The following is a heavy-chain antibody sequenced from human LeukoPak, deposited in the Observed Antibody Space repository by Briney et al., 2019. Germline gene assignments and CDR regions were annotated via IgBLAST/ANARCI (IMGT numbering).Heavy chain of an antibody. CDR2: ISAYNGNT. D-gene: IGHD3-10*01. Sequence: ASVKVSCKASGDTFTSYGISWVRQAPGQGLEWMGWISAYNGNTNYAQKLQGRVTMTTDTSTSTAYMELRSLRSDDTAVYYCARDRLITMVRGRAFDIWGQGTMVTVSS. CDR1: GDTFTSYG. V-gene: IGHV1-18*01. J-gene: IGHJ3*02. CDR3: ARDRLITMVRGRAFDI.